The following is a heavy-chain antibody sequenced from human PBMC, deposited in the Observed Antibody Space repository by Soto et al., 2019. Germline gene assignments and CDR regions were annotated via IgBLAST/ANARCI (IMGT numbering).Heavy chain of an antibody. D-gene: IGHD2-21*01. CDR1: CGSISSGGYY. V-gene: IGHV4-31*01. Sequence: QVQLQESGTGLVKPSQTLFLTCTVSCGSISSGGYYWSWNRQHPGKGLEWIGYIDYSGSTYYNPSLKSHVTISVYTSKNQFSLRLSSVTAADTAVYYCARGVIHWGQGTLVTVSS. CDR2: IDYSGST. J-gene: IGHJ4*02. CDR3: ARGVIH.